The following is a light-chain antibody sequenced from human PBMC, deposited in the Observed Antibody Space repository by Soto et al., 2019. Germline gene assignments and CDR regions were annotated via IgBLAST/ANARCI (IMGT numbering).Light chain of an antibody. J-gene: IGKJ4*01. CDR2: RAS. CDR3: QQYFSAHLT. CDR1: QSLLNSANDKIH. V-gene: IGKV4-1*01. Sequence: DIVMTQSPASLAVSLGERATINCKSSQSLLNSANDKIHLAWYQQKPGQPPKLLIWRASTRDSGVPHRFSGSGSGTDFTLTINSLQAEDGATYYCQQYFSAHLTFGGGTKVEI.